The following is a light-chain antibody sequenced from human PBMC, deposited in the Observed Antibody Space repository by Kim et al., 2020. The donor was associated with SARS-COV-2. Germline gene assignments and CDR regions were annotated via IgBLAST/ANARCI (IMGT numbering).Light chain of an antibody. CDR3: QQYDNLPPWT. J-gene: IGKJ1*01. Sequence: DIQMTQSPSSLSASVGDRVTITCQSSQDITNYLNWYQQKPGKAPKLLIYDASNLETGVPSRFSGSGSGTDFTFTFSSLQPEDIATYCCQQYDNLPPWTFGQGTKVDIK. CDR1: QDITNY. CDR2: DAS. V-gene: IGKV1-33*01.